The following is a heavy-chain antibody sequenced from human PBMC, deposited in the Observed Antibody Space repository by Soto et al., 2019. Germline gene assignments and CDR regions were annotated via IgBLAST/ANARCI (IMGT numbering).Heavy chain of an antibody. CDR2: ISWDGGST. V-gene: IGHV3-43*01. D-gene: IGHD3-22*01. CDR3: AKGDYYDSSGYLES. J-gene: IGHJ4*02. Sequence: PGGSLRLSCASSGFTFDDYTMHWVRQAPGKGLEWVSLISWDGGSTYYADSVKGRFTISRDNSKNSLYLQMNSLRTEDTALYYCAKGDYYDSSGYLESWGQGTLVTVSS. CDR1: GFTFDDYT.